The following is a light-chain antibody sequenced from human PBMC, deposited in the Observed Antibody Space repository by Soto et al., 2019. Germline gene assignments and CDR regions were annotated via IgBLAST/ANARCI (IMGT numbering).Light chain of an antibody. Sequence: QSVLTQPASAAGTAGPRVTISRSGSSSDIGSSFVYWYQQFPGTATKLHIDRNNQRPSGVPDRFSGSKSGTSGSLDISGLLSEDEADYYCAARDDSLSGGVFGGGTKVPVL. CDR2: RNN. J-gene: IGLJ3*02. CDR3: AARDDSLSGGV. V-gene: IGLV1-47*01. CDR1: SSDIGSSF.